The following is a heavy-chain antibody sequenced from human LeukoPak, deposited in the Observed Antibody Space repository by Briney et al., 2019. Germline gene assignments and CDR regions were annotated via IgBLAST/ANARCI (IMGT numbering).Heavy chain of an antibody. CDR3: AKDHGSGTRGEHPDFDY. V-gene: IGHV3-9*01. D-gene: IGHD3-10*01. Sequence: GGSLRLSCAASGFTFDDYAMHWVRQAPGKGLEWVSGISWNSGSIGYADSVKGRFTISRDNAKHSLELQMNSLRAEDTALYYCAKDHGSGTRGEHPDFDYWGQGTLVTVSS. CDR1: GFTFDDYA. J-gene: IGHJ4*02. CDR2: ISWNSGSI.